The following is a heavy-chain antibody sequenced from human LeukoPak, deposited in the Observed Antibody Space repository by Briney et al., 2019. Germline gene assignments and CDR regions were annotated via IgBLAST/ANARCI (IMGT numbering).Heavy chain of an antibody. Sequence: PGGSLRLSCAASGFTFSSYVMSWVRQAPGKGLEWVSAISGSGGSTYYADSVKGRFTISRDNSKNTLYLQVSSLRAEDTAVYRCAKEGRITAVLPFDYWGQGTLVTVSS. D-gene: IGHD6-13*01. CDR1: GFTFSSYV. V-gene: IGHV3-23*01. J-gene: IGHJ4*02. CDR3: AKEGRITAVLPFDY. CDR2: ISGSGGST.